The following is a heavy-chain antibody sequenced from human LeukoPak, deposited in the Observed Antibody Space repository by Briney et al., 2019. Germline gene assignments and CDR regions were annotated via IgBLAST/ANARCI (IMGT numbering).Heavy chain of an antibody. V-gene: IGHV4-61*01. D-gene: IGHD5-18*01. CDR1: GDSVSSASYY. CDR2: IYYSGST. J-gene: IGHJ4*02. CDR3: ARAGGGYSFDY. Sequence: SETLSLTCTVSGDSVSSASYYWSWIRQPPGKGLEWIGYIYYSGSTTHNPSLQSRVTISVDTSRNQFSLKLTSVTAADTAVYYCARAGGGYSFDYWGQGTLVTVSS.